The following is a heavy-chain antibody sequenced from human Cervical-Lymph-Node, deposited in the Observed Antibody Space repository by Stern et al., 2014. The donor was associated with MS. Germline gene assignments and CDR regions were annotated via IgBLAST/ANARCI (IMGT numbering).Heavy chain of an antibody. J-gene: IGHJ6*02. V-gene: IGHV3-20*01. D-gene: IGHD2-8*02. CDR1: GFTFEDYG. CDR2: INWNGGSS. Sequence: EVQLVESGGGVIRPGRSLRLSCAASGFTFEDYGMSWVRQAQGKGLECVAAINWNGGSSVYAGSVQGRFTISRDNAKNSLYLQMTSLRAEDTALYHCARAFCTGGVCYSFPFCGMDVWGQGTTVTVSS. CDR3: ARAFCTGGVCYSFPFCGMDV.